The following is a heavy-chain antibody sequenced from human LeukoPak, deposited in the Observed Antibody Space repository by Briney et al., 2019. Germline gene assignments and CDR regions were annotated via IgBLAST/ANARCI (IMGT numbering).Heavy chain of an antibody. CDR2: IYYSGST. Sequence: SETLSLTCTVSGGSISSRSYYWGWIRQPPGKGLEWIGSIYYSGSTYYNPSLKSRVTISVDTSKNQFSLKLSSVTAADTAVYYCVGARGGIDYWGQGTLVTVSS. D-gene: IGHD3-16*01. CDR1: GGSISSRSYY. V-gene: IGHV4-39*01. CDR3: VGARGGIDY. J-gene: IGHJ4*02.